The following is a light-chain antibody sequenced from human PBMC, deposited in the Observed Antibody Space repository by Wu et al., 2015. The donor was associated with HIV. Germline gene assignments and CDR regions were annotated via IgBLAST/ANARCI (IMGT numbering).Light chain of an antibody. Sequence: AIQMTQSPSSLSASVGDRVTITCRASQGIRNDLGWYQQKPGKAPKLLIYAASSLQSGVPSRFSGSGFGTDFTLTISSLQPDDFATYYCQQYHSYSYSFGQGTKLEIK. CDR3: QQYHSYSYS. J-gene: IGKJ2*03. CDR1: QGIRND. V-gene: IGKV1-6*01. CDR2: AAS.